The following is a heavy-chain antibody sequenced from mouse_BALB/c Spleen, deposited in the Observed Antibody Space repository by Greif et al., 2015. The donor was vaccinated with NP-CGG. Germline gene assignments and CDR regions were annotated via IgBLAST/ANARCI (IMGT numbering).Heavy chain of an antibody. CDR3: NAPDGNRDY. CDR2: IDPENGDT. Sequence: EVQLQQSGAELVRSGASVKLSCTASGFNIKDYYMHWVQQRPEQGLEWIGWIDPENGDTEYAPKFQGKATMPADTSSNTADLQLSSLTAEDTAVDDCNAPDGNRDYWGQGTTRTVSA. D-gene: IGHD2-3*01. J-gene: IGHJ2*01. CDR1: GFNIKDYY. V-gene: IGHV14-4*02.